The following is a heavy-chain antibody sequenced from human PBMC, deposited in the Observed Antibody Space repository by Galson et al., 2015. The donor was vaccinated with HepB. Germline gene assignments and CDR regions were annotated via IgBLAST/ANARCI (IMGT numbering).Heavy chain of an antibody. CDR2: IRSTSRNYAT. Sequence: SLRLSCAASGLTFSGYAIHWVRQDSGKGQEWVGRIRSTSRNYATSYVPSLKGRFTISRDDAQNMSYLHMKSLKTEDTAVYYCIRLVDFSGYSSRGGQVTLVPVSS. J-gene: IGHJ4*02. CDR1: GLTFSGYA. V-gene: IGHV3-73*01. CDR3: IRLVDFSGYSSR. D-gene: IGHD5-12*01.